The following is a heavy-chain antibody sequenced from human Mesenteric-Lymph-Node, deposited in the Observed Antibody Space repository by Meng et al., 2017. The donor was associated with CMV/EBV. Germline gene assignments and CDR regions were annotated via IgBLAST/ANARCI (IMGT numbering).Heavy chain of an antibody. V-gene: IGHV3-30*04. CDR1: GFTFGGYV. Sequence: GESLKISCAASGFTFGGYVMHWVRQAPGKGLEWVAVISYDGSKKDYADSVKGRFTISRDNAKNSLYLQMNSLRAEDTAVYYCARPLLEWRSRGGMDVWGQGTTVTVSS. CDR3: ARPLLEWRSRGGMDV. CDR2: ISYDGSKK. D-gene: IGHD3-3*01. J-gene: IGHJ6*02.